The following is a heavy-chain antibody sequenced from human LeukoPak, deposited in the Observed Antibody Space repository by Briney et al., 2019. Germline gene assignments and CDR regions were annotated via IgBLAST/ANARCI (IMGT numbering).Heavy chain of an antibody. J-gene: IGHJ6*03. D-gene: IGHD3-22*01. CDR3: ALSSGYYQYYYYYYMDV. V-gene: IGHV1-2*02. CDR2: INPNSGGT. Sequence: ASVKVSCKASGYTFTGYYMHWVRQAPGQGLEWMGWINPNSGGTNYAQKFQGRVTMTRDTSISTAYMELSRLRSDDTAVYYCALSSGYYQYYYYYYMDVWGKGTRSPSP. CDR1: GYTFTGYY.